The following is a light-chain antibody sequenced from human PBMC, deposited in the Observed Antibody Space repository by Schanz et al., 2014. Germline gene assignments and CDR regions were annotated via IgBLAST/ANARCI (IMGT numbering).Light chain of an antibody. V-gene: IGKV3-20*01. Sequence: IVLTQSPGTLSLSPGERATLSCRSSQSVSTIDLAWYQQKPGQAPRVLIYGASIRASGIPDRFSGSGSGTDFTLTISRLEPQDFALYYCQQYGSSPGTFGQGTKVEIK. J-gene: IGKJ1*01. CDR3: QQYGSSPGT. CDR2: GAS. CDR1: QSVSTID.